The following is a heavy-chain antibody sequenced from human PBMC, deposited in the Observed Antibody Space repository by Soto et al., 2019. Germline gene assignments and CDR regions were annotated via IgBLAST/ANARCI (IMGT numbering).Heavy chain of an antibody. CDR2: IFTRDSET. CDR3: ARGYFDSGHGYDL. J-gene: IGHJ6*02. V-gene: IGHV5-51*01. CDR1: GHLFNNHW. Sequence: GESLKISCKGPGHLFNNHWIGWVRQTPGKGLEWMGLIFTRDSETKTSPSFQGHVSFSVDNSINTVYLQWTSLKTTDTGIYFCARGYFDSGHGYDLWGQGTTVTVSS. D-gene: IGHD3-10*01.